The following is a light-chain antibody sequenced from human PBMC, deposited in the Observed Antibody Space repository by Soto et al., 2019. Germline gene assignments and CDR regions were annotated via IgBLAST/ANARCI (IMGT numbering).Light chain of an antibody. V-gene: IGKV3-20*01. CDR1: QSVGGNY. J-gene: IGKJ1*01. Sequence: EIVLTQSPGTLSLSPVERATLSCMASQSVGGNYLAWYQHKPGQAPRLLIYGTSSRATGIPDRFSGSGSGTDFTLTISRLEPEDFAVYYCQQYGSSPWTFGQGTKVDIK. CDR2: GTS. CDR3: QQYGSSPWT.